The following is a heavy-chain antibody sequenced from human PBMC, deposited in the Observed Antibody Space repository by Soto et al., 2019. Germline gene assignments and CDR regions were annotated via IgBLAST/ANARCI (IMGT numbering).Heavy chain of an antibody. CDR1: GGSISSSSYY. CDR3: ARHLCGVRGVMIWWFDP. Sequence: QLQLQESGPGLVKPSETLSLTCTVSGGSISSSSYYWGWIRQPPGKGLEWIGSIYYSGSTYYNPSLKSRVTISVDTSKNQFSLKLSSVTAADTAVYYCARHLCGVRGVMIWWFDPWGQGTLVTVSS. V-gene: IGHV4-39*01. CDR2: IYYSGST. D-gene: IGHD3-10*01. J-gene: IGHJ5*02.